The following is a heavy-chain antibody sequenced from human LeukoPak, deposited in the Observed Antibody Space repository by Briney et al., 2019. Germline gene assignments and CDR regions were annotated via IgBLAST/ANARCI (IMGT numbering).Heavy chain of an antibody. Sequence: SETLSLTCTVSGGSISSSSYYWGWIRQPPGKGLEWIGSIYYSGSTYYNPSLKSRVTISVDTSKNQFSLKLSSVTAADTAVYYCARDSEGIYYYYYYMDVWGKGTTVTVSS. D-gene: IGHD3-10*01. J-gene: IGHJ6*03. V-gene: IGHV4-39*07. CDR2: IYYSGST. CDR3: ARDSEGIYYYYYYMDV. CDR1: GGSISSSSYY.